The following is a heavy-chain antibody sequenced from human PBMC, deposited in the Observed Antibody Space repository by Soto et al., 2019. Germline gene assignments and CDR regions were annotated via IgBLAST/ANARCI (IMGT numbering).Heavy chain of an antibody. D-gene: IGHD5-18*01. CDR3: AITGTDGYIY. V-gene: IGHV4-59*01. Sequence: SETLSLTCTVSGGSISSYYWSWIRQPPGKGLEWIGYIYYSGSTNYNPSLKSRVTISVDTSKNQFSLKLSSVTAADTAVYYCAITGTDGYIYWGQGTLVTVAS. J-gene: IGHJ4*02. CDR2: IYYSGST. CDR1: GGSISSYY.